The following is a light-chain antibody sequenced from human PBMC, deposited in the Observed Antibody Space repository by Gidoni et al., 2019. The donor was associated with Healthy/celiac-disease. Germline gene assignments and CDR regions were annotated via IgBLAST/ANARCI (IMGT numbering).Light chain of an antibody. CDR2: DAS. CDR1: QSVSSY. Sequence: EIVLTQSPATLSLSPRERATLSCSASQSVSSYLAWYQQNPGQAPRLLIYDASNRATGIPARFSGSGSGTDFTLTISSLEPEDFAVYYCQQRSNWPLALTFGGGTKVEIK. J-gene: IGKJ4*01. CDR3: QQRSNWPLALT. V-gene: IGKV3-11*01.